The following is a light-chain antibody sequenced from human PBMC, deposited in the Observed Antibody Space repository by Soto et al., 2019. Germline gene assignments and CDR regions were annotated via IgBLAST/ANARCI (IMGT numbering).Light chain of an antibody. CDR3: QQYNVWPRT. CDR2: GAS. CDR1: QTVGSN. V-gene: IGKV3-15*01. Sequence: EIVMTQSPATLSVSPGERATLSCRPSQTVGSNLAWYQQKPGQAPRLLIYGASTRATGIPVRFSGSGSGTEFTLTISSLQSEDSAVYYCQQYNVWPRTFGGGTKVDIK. J-gene: IGKJ4*01.